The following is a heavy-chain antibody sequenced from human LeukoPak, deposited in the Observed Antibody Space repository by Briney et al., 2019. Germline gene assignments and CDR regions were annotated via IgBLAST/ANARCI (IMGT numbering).Heavy chain of an antibody. V-gene: IGHV1-2*02. CDR2: INPNNGVT. J-gene: IGHJ3*02. CDR3: ARGRVVGAETRGDAFDI. D-gene: IGHD2-15*01. CDR1: GYMFIGYH. Sequence: WASVKVSCKAFGYMFIGYHIHWVRQAPGQGLEWMGWINPNNGVTKFGQKFQGRVTVTRDTSITTVYMGLSSLTFGDTAVYYCARGRVVGAETRGDAFDIWGQGTMVTVSS.